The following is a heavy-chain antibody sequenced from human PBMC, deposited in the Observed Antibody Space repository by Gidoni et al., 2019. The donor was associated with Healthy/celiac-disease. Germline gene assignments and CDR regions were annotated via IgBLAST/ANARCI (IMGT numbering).Heavy chain of an antibody. CDR2: ISGSGDST. V-gene: IGHV3-23*01. Sequence: EVQLLDSGGALVQPGGSLRLSCVASGLTFSGYALGWVRQAPGKGMEWVSGISGSGDSTYYADSVKGRFTISRDNSKNTLYLQMNSLRAEDTAIYYCAKVQRDVRPLYWGQGTLVTVSS. CDR3: AKVQRDVRPLY. D-gene: IGHD6-25*01. CDR1: GLTFSGYA. J-gene: IGHJ4*02.